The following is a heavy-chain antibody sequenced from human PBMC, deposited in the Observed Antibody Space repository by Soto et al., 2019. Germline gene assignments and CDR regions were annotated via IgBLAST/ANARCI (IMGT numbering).Heavy chain of an antibody. CDR2: INYSATTM. V-gene: IGHV3-48*01. Sequence: GGSLRLSCAASGFTFSSYSMNWVRQAPGKGLEWVSYINYSATTMYYADSVKGRFIISRDNARNSLYLQMTSLRVEDTAVYYCVRDYSWALDIWGQGTMVTVSS. CDR3: VRDYSWALDI. CDR1: GFTFSSYS. J-gene: IGHJ3*02. D-gene: IGHD4-4*01.